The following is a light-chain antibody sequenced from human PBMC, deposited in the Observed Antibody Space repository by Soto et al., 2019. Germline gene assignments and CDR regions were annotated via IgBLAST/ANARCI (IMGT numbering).Light chain of an antibody. CDR1: QSVSSSY. CDR2: GAS. CDR3: QQYGSSPTT. V-gene: IGKV3-20*01. J-gene: IGKJ1*01. Sequence: IVVKKTPCTLSLSPGERTTLSCRASQSVSSSYLAWYQQKPGQAPRLLIYGASSRATGIPDRFSGSGSGTDFTLTISRLEPEDFAVYYCQQYGSSPTTFGQGTKVDIK.